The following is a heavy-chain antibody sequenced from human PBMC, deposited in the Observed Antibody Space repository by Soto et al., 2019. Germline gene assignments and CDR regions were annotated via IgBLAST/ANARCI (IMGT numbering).Heavy chain of an antibody. D-gene: IGHD3-22*01. CDR2: ISGSGGST. J-gene: IGHJ4*02. CDR3: AKDQRITMIVVVITFDY. Sequence: PGGSLRLSCAASGFTFSSYAMSWVRQAPGKGLEWVSAISGSGGSTYYADSVKGRFTISRDNSKNTLYLQMNSLRAEDTAVYYCAKDQRITMIVVVITFDYWGQGTLVTVSS. V-gene: IGHV3-23*01. CDR1: GFTFSSYA.